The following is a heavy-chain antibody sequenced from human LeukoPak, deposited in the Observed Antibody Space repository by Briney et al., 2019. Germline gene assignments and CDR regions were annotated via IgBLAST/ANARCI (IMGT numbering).Heavy chain of an antibody. D-gene: IGHD2-21*02. CDR1: GFIFSSYA. V-gene: IGHV3-23*01. CDR2: ISTSGGST. J-gene: IGHJ4*02. CDR3: AKATTASPRNFDY. Sequence: GGSLRLSCAASGFIFSSYAMSWVRQAPGKGLEWVSSISTSGGSTYYADSVKGRFTISRDNSKNTLHLQMNSLRAEDTAVYYCAKATTASPRNFDYWGQGTLVTVSS.